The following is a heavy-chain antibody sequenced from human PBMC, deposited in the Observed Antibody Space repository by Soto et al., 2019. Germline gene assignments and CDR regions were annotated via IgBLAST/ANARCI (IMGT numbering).Heavy chain of an antibody. Sequence: EVQLLESRGGMVQPGGSLRLSCAASGFTFANFALSWVRQAPGKSLEWVSTISASGSSPYYADSVKGRFTISRDNSKNTLYLQMNSLRAEDTAAYYCAKDHGDYHGYFDYWGQGTLVIVSS. CDR1: GFTFANFA. V-gene: IGHV3-23*01. D-gene: IGHD4-17*01. J-gene: IGHJ4*02. CDR2: ISASGSSP. CDR3: AKDHGDYHGYFDY.